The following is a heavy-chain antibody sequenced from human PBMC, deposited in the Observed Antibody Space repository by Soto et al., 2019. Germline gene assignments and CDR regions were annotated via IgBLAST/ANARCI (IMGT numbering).Heavy chain of an antibody. CDR2: ISGSGGST. D-gene: IGHD5-18*01. CDR3: AKDSSPLYSYGPRVEYYFDY. CDR1: GFTFSSYA. Sequence: GGSLRLSCAASGFTFSSYAMSWVRQAPGKGLEWVSAISGSGGSTYYADSVKGRFTISRDNSKNTLYLQMNSLRAEDTAVYYCAKDSSPLYSYGPRVEYYFDYWGQGTLVTVSS. V-gene: IGHV3-23*01. J-gene: IGHJ4*01.